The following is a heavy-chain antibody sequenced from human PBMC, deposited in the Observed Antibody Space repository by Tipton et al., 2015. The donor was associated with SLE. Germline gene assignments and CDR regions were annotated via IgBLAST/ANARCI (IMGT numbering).Heavy chain of an antibody. CDR2: ISAYNGNT. D-gene: IGHD2-15*01. CDR3: AGASYCSGGSCYPHYFDY. CDR1: GYTFTSYG. V-gene: IGHV1-18*01. Sequence: QSGAEVKKPGASVKVSCKASGYTFTSYGISWVRQAPGQGLEWMGWISAYNGNTNYAQRLQGRVTMTTDTSTSTAYMELRSLRSDDTAVYYCAGASYCSGGSCYPHYFDYWGQGTLVTVSS. J-gene: IGHJ4*02.